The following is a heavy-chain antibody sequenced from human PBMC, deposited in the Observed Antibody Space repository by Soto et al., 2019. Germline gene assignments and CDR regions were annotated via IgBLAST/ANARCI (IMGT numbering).Heavy chain of an antibody. CDR3: AKNRYSGYAGTSHFDY. D-gene: IGHD5-12*01. Sequence: GGSLRLSCAASGFTFSSYAMSWVRQAPGKGLEWVSAISGSGGSTYYADSVKGRFTISRDNSKNTLYLQMNSLRAEDTAVYYCAKNRYSGYAGTSHFDYWGQGTLVTVSS. CDR2: ISGSGGST. V-gene: IGHV3-23*01. J-gene: IGHJ4*02. CDR1: GFTFSSYA.